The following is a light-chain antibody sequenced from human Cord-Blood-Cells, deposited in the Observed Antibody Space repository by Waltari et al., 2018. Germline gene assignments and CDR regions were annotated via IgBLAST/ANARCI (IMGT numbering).Light chain of an antibody. CDR2: GNS. J-gene: IGLJ1*01. CDR3: QSYDSSLSGYV. Sequence: QSVLTQPPSESGAPGQRVTISCTRSSSNMGAGYDVPWYQQLPGTAPKLLIYGNSNRPSGVPDRFSGSKSGTSASLAITGLQAEDEADYYCQSYDSSLSGYVFGTGTKVTVL. CDR1: SSNMGAGYD. V-gene: IGLV1-40*01.